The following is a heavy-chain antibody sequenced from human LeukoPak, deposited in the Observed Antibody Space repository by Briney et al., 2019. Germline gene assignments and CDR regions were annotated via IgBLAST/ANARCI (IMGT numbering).Heavy chain of an antibody. D-gene: IGHD3-10*01. J-gene: IGHJ5*02. CDR3: ARGRRARYNWFDP. Sequence: SETLSLTCAVYGGSFSGYYWSWIRQPPGKGLEWIGEINHSGSTNYSPSLKSRVTISVDTSKNQFSLKLSSVTAADTAVYYCARGRRARYNWFDPWGQGTLVTVSS. V-gene: IGHV4-34*01. CDR2: INHSGST. CDR1: GGSFSGYY.